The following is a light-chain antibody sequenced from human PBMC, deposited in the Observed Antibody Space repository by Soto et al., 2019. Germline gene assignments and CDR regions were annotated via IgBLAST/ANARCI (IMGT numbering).Light chain of an antibody. J-gene: IGKJ3*01. CDR2: AAS. V-gene: IGKV1-27*01. CDR3: QKYNSAPPFT. CDR1: QGISNY. Sequence: DIQMTQSPSSLSASVGDRVTITCRASQGISNYLAWYQQKPGKVPKLLIYAASTLQSGFPTRLSGSGSGTAFTLPISSLQPEDVATYYCQKYNSAPPFTFGHGTKVDIK.